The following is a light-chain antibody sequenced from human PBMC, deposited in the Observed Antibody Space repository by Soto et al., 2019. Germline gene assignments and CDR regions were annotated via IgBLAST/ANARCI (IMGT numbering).Light chain of an antibody. CDR2: GAS. V-gene: IGKV3-20*01. Sequence: EIVLTQSPGALSLSPGERATLSCRASQSVSSSYLAWYQQKPGQAPRLLIYGASSRATGIPDRFSGSGSGTEFSLTISSLQPDDFGTYYCQCYSSYPWTFGQGTKVDIK. CDR1: QSVSSSY. J-gene: IGKJ1*01. CDR3: QCYSSYPWT.